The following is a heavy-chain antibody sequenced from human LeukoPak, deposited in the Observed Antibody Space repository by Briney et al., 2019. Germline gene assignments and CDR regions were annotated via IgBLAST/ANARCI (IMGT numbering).Heavy chain of an antibody. J-gene: IGHJ4*02. CDR1: GGSISSSSYY. CDR3: AREKQWLVWGNYFDY. Sequence: SETLSLTCTVSGGSISSSSYYWGWFRQPPGKGLEWIGTVYYTGSTYYNPSLKSRVTISVDTSKNQFSLKLSSVTAADTAVYYCAREKQWLVWGNYFDYWGQGTLVTVSS. V-gene: IGHV4-39*02. CDR2: VYYTGST. D-gene: IGHD6-19*01.